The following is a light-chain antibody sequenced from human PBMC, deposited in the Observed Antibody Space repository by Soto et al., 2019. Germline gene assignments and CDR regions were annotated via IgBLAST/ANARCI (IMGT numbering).Light chain of an antibody. CDR2: DAS. Sequence: EIVLTKSPAPLSLSPWERATLSCRASQSVSSYLAWYQQKPGQAPRLLIYDASNRATGIPARFSGSGSGTDFTLTISSLQPEDFATYFCQQSDSTPPWTFGQGTKVDIK. V-gene: IGKV3-11*01. CDR3: QQSDSTPPWT. J-gene: IGKJ1*01. CDR1: QSVSSY.